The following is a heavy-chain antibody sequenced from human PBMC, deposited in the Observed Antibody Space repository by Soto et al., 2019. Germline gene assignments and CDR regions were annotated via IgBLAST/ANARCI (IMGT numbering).Heavy chain of an antibody. CDR1: GASISSTNW. J-gene: IGHJ4*02. V-gene: IGHV4-4*02. Sequence: QVQLQESGPRLVKPSGTLSLTCAVSGASISSTNWWTWVRQPPGKGLEWIGEIYHTGSTKYNPSPQSRVTISPDKSNNQFSLNLSSVTAADKAGYYCAPLPPRIVVVVLPIPTWGQGTLVTVSS. D-gene: IGHD2-15*01. CDR3: APLPPRIVVVVLPIPT. CDR2: IYHTGST.